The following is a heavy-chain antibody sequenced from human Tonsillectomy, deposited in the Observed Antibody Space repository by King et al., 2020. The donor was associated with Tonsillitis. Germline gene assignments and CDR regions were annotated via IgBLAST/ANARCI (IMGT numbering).Heavy chain of an antibody. J-gene: IGHJ4*02. Sequence: VQLVESGGGLVQPGGSLRLSCAASGFTFSSYAMSWVRQAPGKGLEWGSAISGSGGSTYYADSVKGRFTIARDNSKNTLYLQMNSLRAEDTAVYYLAKGGCSSTSCYYDCDYWGQGTLVTVSS. V-gene: IGHV3-23*04. CDR3: AKGGCSSTSCYYDCDY. CDR2: ISGSGGST. D-gene: IGHD2-2*01. CDR1: GFTFSSYA.